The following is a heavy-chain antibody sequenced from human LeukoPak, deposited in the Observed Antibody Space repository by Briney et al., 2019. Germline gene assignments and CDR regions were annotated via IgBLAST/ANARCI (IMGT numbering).Heavy chain of an antibody. D-gene: IGHD2-15*01. CDR2: INPNSGGT. V-gene: IGHV1-2*04. Sequence: ASVKVSCKASGYTFTGYYMHWVRQAPGQGLEWMGWINPNSGGTNYAQKFQGWVTVTRDTSISTAYMELSSLRSEDTAVYYCARVRGVAATFGYWGQGTLVTVSS. J-gene: IGHJ4*02. CDR1: GYTFTGYY. CDR3: ARVRGVAATFGY.